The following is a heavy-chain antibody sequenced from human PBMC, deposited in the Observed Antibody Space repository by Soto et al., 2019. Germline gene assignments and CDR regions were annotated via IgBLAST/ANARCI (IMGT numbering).Heavy chain of an antibody. CDR3: AKDRKQWLSFFDY. D-gene: IGHD6-19*01. Sequence: QVQLVESGGGVVQPGRSLRLSCAASGFTFSSYGMHWVRQAPGKGLEGVAVISYDGSNKYYADSVKGRFTISRDNSKNTLYLQMNSLRAEDTAVYYCAKDRKQWLSFFDYWGQGTLVTVSS. V-gene: IGHV3-30*18. J-gene: IGHJ4*02. CDR2: ISYDGSNK. CDR1: GFTFSSYG.